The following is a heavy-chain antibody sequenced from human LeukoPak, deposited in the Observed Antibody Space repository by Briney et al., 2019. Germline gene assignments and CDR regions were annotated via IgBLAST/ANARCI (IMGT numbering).Heavy chain of an antibody. V-gene: IGHV1-2*02. CDR2: INPNSGGT. D-gene: IGHD2-2*02. Sequence: GASVKVSCKASGYTFTGYYMHWVRQAPGQGLEWMGWINPNSGGTNYAQKFQGRVTMTRDTSISTAYMELSRLRSDDTAVYYCAREGGYCSSTSCYNYFDYWGQGILVTVSS. CDR3: AREGGYCSSTSCYNYFDY. CDR1: GYTFTGYY. J-gene: IGHJ4*02.